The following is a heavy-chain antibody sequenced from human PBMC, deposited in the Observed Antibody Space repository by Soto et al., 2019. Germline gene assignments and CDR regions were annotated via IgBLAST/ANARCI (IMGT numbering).Heavy chain of an antibody. CDR3: AREDTAMVAGGWFDP. CDR1: GGSISSYY. Sequence: KPSETLSLTCTVSGGSISSYYWSWIRQPAGKGLEWIGRIYTSGSTNYNPSLKSRVTMSVDTSKNQFSLKLSSVTAADTAVYYCAREDTAMVAGGWFDPWGQGTLVTVSS. J-gene: IGHJ5*02. V-gene: IGHV4-4*07. D-gene: IGHD5-18*01. CDR2: IYTSGST.